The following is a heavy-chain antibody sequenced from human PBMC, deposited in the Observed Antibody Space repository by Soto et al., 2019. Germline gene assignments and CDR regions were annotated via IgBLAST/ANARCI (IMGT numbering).Heavy chain of an antibody. CDR3: ARHHDS. Sequence: SDTLSLTCTVSGRSISSYYWSWIRQPPGKGLEWIGYIYYSGSTNYNPSLKSRVTISVDTSKNQFSLKLSSVTAADTAVYYCARHHDSWGQGTLVTVS. CDR2: IYYSGST. CDR1: GRSISSYY. J-gene: IGHJ4*02. V-gene: IGHV4-59*08.